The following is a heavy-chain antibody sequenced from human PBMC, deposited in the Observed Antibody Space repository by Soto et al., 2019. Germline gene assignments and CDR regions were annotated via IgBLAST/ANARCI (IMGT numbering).Heavy chain of an antibody. CDR1: GYPFTSYD. Sequence: ASVKVSCKASGYPFTSYDINWVRQATGQGLEWMGWMNPNSGNTGYAQKFQGRVTMTRNTPISTAYMELSSLRSEDTAVYYCARGFYEFWSGYYQRWFDPWGQGTLVTVSS. J-gene: IGHJ5*02. V-gene: IGHV1-8*01. CDR3: ARGFYEFWSGYYQRWFDP. D-gene: IGHD3-3*01. CDR2: MNPNSGNT.